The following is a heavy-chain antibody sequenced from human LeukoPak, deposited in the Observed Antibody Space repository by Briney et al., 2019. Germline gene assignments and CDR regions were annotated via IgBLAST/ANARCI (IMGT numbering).Heavy chain of an antibody. CDR2: IFHNGGT. CDR1: GGSISSGDYS. CDR3: ARERASQWPTANHDY. D-gene: IGHD6-19*01. V-gene: IGHV4-30-2*01. J-gene: IGHJ4*02. Sequence: SQTLSLTCAVSGGSISSGDYSWSWIRQPPGKGLEWIGYIFHNGGTYYNPSLKSRVTISVDTSKNQFSLKLSSVTAADTAVYYCARERASQWPTANHDYWGQGTLVTVSS.